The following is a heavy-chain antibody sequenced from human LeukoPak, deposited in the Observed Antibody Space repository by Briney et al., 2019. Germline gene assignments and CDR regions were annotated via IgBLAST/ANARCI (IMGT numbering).Heavy chain of an antibody. V-gene: IGHV4-31*03. J-gene: IGHJ6*02. D-gene: IGHD4-17*01. CDR3: AGTADYGDYVPRLGNYYYYGMDV. Sequence: SQTLSLTCTVSGGSISSGGYYWSWIRQHPGKGLEWIGYIYYSGSTYYNPSLKSRVTISVDTSKNQFSLKLSSVTAADTAVYYCAGTADYGDYVPRLGNYYYYGMDVWGQGTTVTVSS. CDR2: IYYSGST. CDR1: GGSISSGGYY.